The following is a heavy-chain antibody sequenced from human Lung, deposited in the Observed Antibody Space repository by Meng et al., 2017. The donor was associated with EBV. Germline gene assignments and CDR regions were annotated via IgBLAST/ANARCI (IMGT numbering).Heavy chain of an antibody. Sequence: EVQLVESGGALVQPGGSLRLSCAASGFRFSRYWMHWGRQVPGKGLVWVSRTNEDGRITNYADSVKGRFTISRDNAKNTLYLQMNSLRAEDTAVYFCSRDLVGSDDDWGQGTLVTVSS. D-gene: IGHD6-25*01. CDR1: GFRFSRYW. J-gene: IGHJ4*02. CDR2: TNEDGRIT. V-gene: IGHV3-74*01. CDR3: SRDLVGSDDD.